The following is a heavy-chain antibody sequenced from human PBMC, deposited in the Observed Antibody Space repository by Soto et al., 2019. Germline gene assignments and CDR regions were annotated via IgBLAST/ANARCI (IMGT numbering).Heavy chain of an antibody. CDR1: GFTFSSYG. V-gene: IGHV3-30*18. D-gene: IGHD3-10*01. CDR3: AKRVLGAYGSGSYTNGMDV. J-gene: IGHJ6*02. Sequence: GGSLRLSCAASGFTFSSYGMHWVRQAPGKGLEWVAVISYDGSNKYYADSVKGRFTISRDNSKNTLYLQMNSLRAEDTAVYYCAKRVLGAYGSGSYTNGMDVWGQGTTVTVSS. CDR2: ISYDGSNK.